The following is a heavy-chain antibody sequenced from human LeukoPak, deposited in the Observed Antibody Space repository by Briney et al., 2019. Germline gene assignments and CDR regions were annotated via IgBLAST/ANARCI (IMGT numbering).Heavy chain of an antibody. CDR2: INHSGST. V-gene: IGHV4-34*01. J-gene: IGHJ3*02. Sequence: SETLSLTCAVYGGSFSGYYWSWIRQPPGKGLEWIGEINHSGSTNYNPSLKSRVTISVDTSKNQFSLKLSSVTAADTAVYYCARARSIRAFDIWGQGTMVTVSS. D-gene: IGHD5-12*01. CDR3: ARARSIRAFDI. CDR1: GGSFSGYY.